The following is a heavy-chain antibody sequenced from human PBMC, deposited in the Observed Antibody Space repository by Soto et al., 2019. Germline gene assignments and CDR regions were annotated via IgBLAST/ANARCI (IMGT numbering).Heavy chain of an antibody. CDR2: VFYSGAT. V-gene: IGHV4-30-4*01. D-gene: IGHD3-10*01. CDR1: GGPIKTGDYY. J-gene: IGHJ4*02. CDR3: ARAGFSYGHLLF. Sequence: SETLSLTCNVSGGPIKTGDYYWNWIRQPPGKGLEWIGYVFYSGATNYSPSLKSRAAISMDTSKNQFSLSPTSVTAADTAVYYCARAGFSYGHLLFWGQGIRVTVSS.